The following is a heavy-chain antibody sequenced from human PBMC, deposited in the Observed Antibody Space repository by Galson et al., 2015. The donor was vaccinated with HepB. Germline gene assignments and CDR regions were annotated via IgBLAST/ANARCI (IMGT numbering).Heavy chain of an antibody. CDR2: IKQDGSEK. V-gene: IGHV3-7*01. CDR1: GFTFSSYW. CDR3: ARKGTTYWYFDL. J-gene: IGHJ2*01. D-gene: IGHD4-11*01. Sequence: SLRLSCAASGFTFSSYWMSWVRQAPGKGLEWMANIKQDGSEKYYVDSVKGRFTISRDNAKNSLYLQMNSLRAEDTAVYYCARKGTTYWYFDLWGRGTLVTVSS.